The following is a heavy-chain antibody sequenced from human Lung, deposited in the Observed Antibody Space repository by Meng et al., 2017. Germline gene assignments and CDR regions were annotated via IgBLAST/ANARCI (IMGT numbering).Heavy chain of an antibody. J-gene: IGHJ5*02. CDR1: GGPISSSNW. D-gene: IGHD3-10*01. CDR3: ARGSITMVRGVSVFDP. CDR2: IYHSGST. Sequence: VWRQVSGPGLGKPSGTLALSRVVSGGPISSSNWWSWVRQPPGKGLDWIGEIYHSGSTNYNPSLKSRVTISVDKSKNQFSLKLSSVTAADTAVYYCARGSITMVRGVSVFDPWGQGTLVTVSS. V-gene: IGHV4-4*02.